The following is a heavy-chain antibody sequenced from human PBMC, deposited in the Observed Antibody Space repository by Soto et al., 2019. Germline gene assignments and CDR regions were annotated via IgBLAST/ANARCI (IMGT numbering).Heavy chain of an antibody. J-gene: IGHJ6*04. D-gene: IGHD6-6*01. CDR3: ARALKSSSSHYYYYYGMEV. Sequence: SVKISCKASGGTFSSYAISWVRQAPGQGLEWMGGIIPIFGTANYAQKFQGRVTITADESTSTAYMELSSLRSEDTAVYYCARALKSSSSHYYYYYGMEVWGEGTKVTVSS. CDR1: GGTFSSYA. V-gene: IGHV1-69*13. CDR2: IIPIFGTA.